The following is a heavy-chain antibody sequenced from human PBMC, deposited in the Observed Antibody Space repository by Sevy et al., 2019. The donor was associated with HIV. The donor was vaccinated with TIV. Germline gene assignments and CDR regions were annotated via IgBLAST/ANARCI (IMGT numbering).Heavy chain of an antibody. D-gene: IGHD3-10*01. CDR3: ARGTGYYGNFFDY. V-gene: IGHV4-31*03. Sequence: SETLSLTCTVSGDSISSGGYYWTWIRQHPGKGLEWIGHIYYSGTTYYNPSLKSRITISVDTSKNQFSLKLTSVIAADTAVYHCARGTGYYGNFFDYWGPGTLVTVSS. J-gene: IGHJ4*02. CDR1: GDSISSGGYY. CDR2: IYYSGTT.